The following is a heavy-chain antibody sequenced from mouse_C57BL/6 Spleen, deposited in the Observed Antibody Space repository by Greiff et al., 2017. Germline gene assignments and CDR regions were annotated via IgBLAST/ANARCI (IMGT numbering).Heavy chain of an antibody. CDR3: ARGGRDPFAY. Sequence: EVQLQQSGPELVKPGASVKIPCKASGYTFTDYNMDWVKQSHGKSLEWIGDINPNNGGTIYNQKFKGKATVTVDKSSSTAYMELRSLTSEDTAVYYCARGGRDPFAYWGQGTLVTVSA. D-gene: IGHD3-3*01. J-gene: IGHJ3*01. CDR1: GYTFTDYN. CDR2: INPNNGGT. V-gene: IGHV1-18*01.